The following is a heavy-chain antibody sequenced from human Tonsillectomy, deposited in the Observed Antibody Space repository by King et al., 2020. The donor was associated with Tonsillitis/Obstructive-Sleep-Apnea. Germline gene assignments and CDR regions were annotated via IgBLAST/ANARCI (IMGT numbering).Heavy chain of an antibody. J-gene: IGHJ5*02. Sequence: MQLQESGPGLVKPSETLSLTCTVSGGFISGYYWSWMRQPPGKGLEWIGYISYSGSTNYNPSLKSRVTISVDTSKNQFSLKLTSVTAADTAVYYCARLMVAADYTVNWFDPWGQGTLVTVSS. CDR3: ARLMVAADYTVNWFDP. CDR1: GGFISGYY. CDR2: ISYSGST. D-gene: IGHD2-15*01. V-gene: IGHV4-59*01.